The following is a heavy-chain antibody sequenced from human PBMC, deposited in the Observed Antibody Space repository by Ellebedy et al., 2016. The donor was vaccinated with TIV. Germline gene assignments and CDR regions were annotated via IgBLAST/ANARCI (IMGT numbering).Heavy chain of an antibody. CDR2: IYYSGST. CDR3: ARAYCSSTSCYTDAIWFDP. J-gene: IGHJ5*02. Sequence: SETLSLTXTVSGGSISSSSYYWSWIRQHPGKGLEWIGYIYYSGSTYYNPSLKSRVTISVDTSKNQFSLKLSSVTAADTAVYYCARAYCSSTSCYTDAIWFDPWGQGTLVTVSS. CDR1: GGSISSSSYY. V-gene: IGHV4-31*03. D-gene: IGHD2-2*02.